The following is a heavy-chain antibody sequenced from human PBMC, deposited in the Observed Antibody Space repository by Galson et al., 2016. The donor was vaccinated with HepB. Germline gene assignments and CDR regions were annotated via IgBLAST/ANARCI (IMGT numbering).Heavy chain of an antibody. CDR3: ARDVTGTFDY. Sequence: SLRLSCAASGFTFSSYSMNWVRQAPGKGLEWVSYISSSRSSIYCADSVKGRFTISRDNAKNSLYLQMHSLRDEDTAVYYCARDVTGTFDYWGQGTLVTVSS. CDR2: ISSSRSSI. J-gene: IGHJ4*02. D-gene: IGHD1-20*01. CDR1: GFTFSSYS. V-gene: IGHV3-48*02.